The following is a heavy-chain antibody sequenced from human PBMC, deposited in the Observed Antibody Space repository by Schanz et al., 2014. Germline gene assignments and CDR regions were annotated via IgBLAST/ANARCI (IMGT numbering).Heavy chain of an antibody. CDR3: AKEESPPSLVDY. V-gene: IGHV3-74*01. CDR1: GFTFSDSW. CDR2: TSNDGSFT. J-gene: IGHJ4*02. Sequence: EVQLVESGGGLVQPGGSLRLSCAASGFTFSDSWMHWVRQAPGKGLVWVSRTSNDGSFTTFADSVKGRFTISRDNSKNTVYLQMNSLRAEDPAVYYCAKEESPPSLVDYWGQGTLVTVSS.